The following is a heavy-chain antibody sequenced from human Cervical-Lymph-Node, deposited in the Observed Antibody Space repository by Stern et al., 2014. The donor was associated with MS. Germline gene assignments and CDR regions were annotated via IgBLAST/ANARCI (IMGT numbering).Heavy chain of an antibody. CDR2: IDWDDDK. Sequence: QVTLKESGPAVEKPTHALTLTCNFSGFLLSTSGMRLSWKRQPPGNAQVWIARIDWDDDKFYSTSLKTRLAISKDTSKNQVVLTMTNMDPVDTATYYCARHSSEGAWDIWGQGTMVTVSS. CDR1: GFLLSTSGMR. J-gene: IGHJ3*02. CDR3: ARHSSEGAWDI. V-gene: IGHV2-70D*14. D-gene: IGHD6-25*01.